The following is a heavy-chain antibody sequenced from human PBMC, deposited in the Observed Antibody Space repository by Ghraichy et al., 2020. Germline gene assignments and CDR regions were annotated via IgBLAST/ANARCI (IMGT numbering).Heavy chain of an antibody. D-gene: IGHD2-2*01. Sequence: GGSLRLSCKASGFNFRAYCMNWVRHVPWKGLEWVSSISSGGGYKSYADSVKGRFTISRDDATTSVYLQMTSLTDEDTAVYYCGSSGTSLFLPRVDYWGQGALVTVSS. CDR1: GFNFRAYC. CDR2: ISSGGGYK. CDR3: GSSGTSLFLPRVDY. V-gene: IGHV3-21*01. J-gene: IGHJ4*02.